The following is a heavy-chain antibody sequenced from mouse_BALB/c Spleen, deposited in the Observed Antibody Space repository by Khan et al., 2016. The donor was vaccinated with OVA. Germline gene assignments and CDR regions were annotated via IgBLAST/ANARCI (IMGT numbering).Heavy chain of an antibody. V-gene: IGHV1S81*02. CDR2: INPSNGGT. D-gene: IGHD3-1*01. Sequence: QVQLKESGAELVKPGASVKLSCKASGYTFTSYYMYWVKQRPGQGLEWIGEINPSNGGTNFNEKFKSKATLTVDKSSSTAYMQLSSLASEDSAVYYWTRGGYVGFAYWGQGTLVTVSA. CDR1: GYTFTSYY. J-gene: IGHJ3*01. CDR3: TRGGYVGFAY.